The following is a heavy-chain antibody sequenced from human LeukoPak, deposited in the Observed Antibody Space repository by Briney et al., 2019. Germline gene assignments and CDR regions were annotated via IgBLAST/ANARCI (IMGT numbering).Heavy chain of an antibody. D-gene: IGHD4-23*01. CDR2: ISSSSYI. V-gene: IGHV3-21*01. J-gene: IGHJ3*02. CDR1: GFTFSSYS. Sequence: GVLRLSCAASGFTFSSYSMNWVRQAPGKGLEWVSSISSSSYIYYADSVKGRFTISRDNAKNSLYLQMNSLRAEDTAVYYCARVTVVTPSGAFDIWGQGTMVTVSS. CDR3: ARVTVVTPSGAFDI.